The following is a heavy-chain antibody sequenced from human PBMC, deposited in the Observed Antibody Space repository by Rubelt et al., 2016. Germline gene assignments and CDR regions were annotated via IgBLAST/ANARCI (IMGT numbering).Heavy chain of an antibody. Sequence: QVQLQQWDAGLLKPSETLSLTCDVYGGSFSGYYWSWIRQPPGKGLEWIGEINHSGSTNYNPSLKSRVTISVDSSKNQFTRKLSAVTAADQAVYYCARRGGSSGYYYFDYSGQGTLVTVSS. D-gene: IGHD3-22*01. V-gene: IGHV4-34*01. J-gene: IGHJ4*02. CDR2: INHSGST. CDR3: ARRGGSSGYYYFDY. CDR1: GGSFSGYY.